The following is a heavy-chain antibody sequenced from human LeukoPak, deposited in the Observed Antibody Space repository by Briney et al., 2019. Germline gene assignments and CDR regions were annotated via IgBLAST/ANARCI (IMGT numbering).Heavy chain of an antibody. Sequence: GGSLRLSCAASGFTFSSYGMHWVRQAPGKGLEWVAVISYDGSNKYYADSVKGRFTISRDNSKNTLYLQMNSLRAEDTAVYYCARDLIKLLWFGEPTADYWGQGTLVTVSS. D-gene: IGHD3-10*01. J-gene: IGHJ4*02. CDR3: ARDLIKLLWFGEPTADY. V-gene: IGHV3-30*19. CDR2: ISYDGSNK. CDR1: GFTFSSYG.